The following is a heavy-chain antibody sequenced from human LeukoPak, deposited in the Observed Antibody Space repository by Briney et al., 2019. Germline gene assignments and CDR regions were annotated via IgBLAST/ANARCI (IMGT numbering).Heavy chain of an antibody. Sequence: NPGGSLRLSCAASGFTFSSYIMNWVRQAPGKGLEWVSSISSSSSYIYYADSVKGRFTISRDNAKNSLYLQMNSLRAEDTAVYYCARDRTTGIAVAGTASDYWGQGTLVTVSS. CDR3: ARDRTTGIAVAGTASDY. CDR2: ISSSSSYI. V-gene: IGHV3-21*01. CDR1: GFTFSSYI. J-gene: IGHJ4*02. D-gene: IGHD6-19*01.